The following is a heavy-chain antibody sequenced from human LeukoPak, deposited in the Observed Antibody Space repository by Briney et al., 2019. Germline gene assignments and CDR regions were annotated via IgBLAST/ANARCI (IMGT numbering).Heavy chain of an antibody. D-gene: IGHD1-1*01. CDR3: ARGNWNDAGSGDWFDP. Sequence: ASVKVSCKASGYTFTSYDINWVRQATGQGLEWMGWMNPTSGNTGYAQKFQGRVTMTRNTSISTAYMELSSLRSEDTAVYYCARGNWNDAGSGDWFDPWGQGTLVTVSS. CDR2: MNPTSGNT. CDR1: GYTFTSYD. J-gene: IGHJ5*02. V-gene: IGHV1-8*01.